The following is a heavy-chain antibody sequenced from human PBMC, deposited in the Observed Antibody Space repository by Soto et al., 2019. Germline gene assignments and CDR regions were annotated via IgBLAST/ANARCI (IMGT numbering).Heavy chain of an antibody. Sequence: QVQLVQSGAEVKKPGASVKVSCKASGYTFTSYDINWVRQATGQGLEWMGWMNPNSGNTGYAQKLQGRVTMTRNTSISTAYMELSSLRSEDTAVYYCARGGRYYDSSGYYAYYYYYGMDVWGQGTTVTVSS. CDR1: GYTFTSYD. V-gene: IGHV1-8*01. D-gene: IGHD3-22*01. CDR3: ARGGRYYDSSGYYAYYYYYGMDV. J-gene: IGHJ6*02. CDR2: MNPNSGNT.